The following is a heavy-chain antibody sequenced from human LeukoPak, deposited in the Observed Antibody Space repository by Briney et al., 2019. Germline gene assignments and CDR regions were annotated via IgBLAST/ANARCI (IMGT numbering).Heavy chain of an antibody. CDR1: GDSISSYY. CDR3: ARAAPIYSNYGWFDP. Sequence: PSETLSLTCTVSGDSISSYYWSWIRQPPGKGLEWIGEINHSGSTNYNPSLKSRVTISVDTSKNQFSLKLSSVTAADTAVYYCARAAPIYSNYGWFDPWGQGTVVTVSS. D-gene: IGHD4-11*01. V-gene: IGHV4-34*01. CDR2: INHSGST. J-gene: IGHJ5*02.